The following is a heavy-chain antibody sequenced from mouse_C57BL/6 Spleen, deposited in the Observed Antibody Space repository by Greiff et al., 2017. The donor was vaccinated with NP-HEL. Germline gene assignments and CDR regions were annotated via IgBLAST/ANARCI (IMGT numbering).Heavy chain of an antibody. Sequence: VQLQQSGAELARPGASVKMSCKASGYTFTSYTMHWVKQRPGQGLEWIGYITPSSGYTKYNQKFKDKATLTADKSSSTAYMQLSSLTSEDSAVYYCARKGTTVVEYFDVWGTGTTVTVSS. CDR3: ARKGTTVVEYFDV. D-gene: IGHD1-1*01. CDR1: GYTFTSYT. CDR2: ITPSSGYT. V-gene: IGHV1-4*01. J-gene: IGHJ1*03.